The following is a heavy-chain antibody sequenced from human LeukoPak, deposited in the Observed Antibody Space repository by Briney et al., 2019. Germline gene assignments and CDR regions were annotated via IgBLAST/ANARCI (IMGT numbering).Heavy chain of an antibody. Sequence: GGSLRLSCAASGFTFSSYSMNWVRQAPGKGLEWVSSISSSGTYVYYADSVKGRFTISRDNAKNSLSLQMNSLRADDAAVYYCARASSKQLDGYLPDGFDIGSQGTMVTVSS. CDR3: ARASSKQLDGYLPDGFDI. V-gene: IGHV3-21*01. CDR1: GFTFSSYS. CDR2: ISSSGTYV. J-gene: IGHJ3*02. D-gene: IGHD3-22*01.